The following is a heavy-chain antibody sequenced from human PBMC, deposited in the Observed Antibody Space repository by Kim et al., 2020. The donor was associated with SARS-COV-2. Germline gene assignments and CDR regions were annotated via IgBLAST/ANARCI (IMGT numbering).Heavy chain of an antibody. V-gene: IGHV3-23*01. D-gene: IGHD2-2*01. J-gene: IGHJ6*02. Sequence: GGSLRLSCAASGFTFSSYAMSWVRQAPGKGLEWVSAISGSGGSTYYADSVKGRFTISRDNSKNTLYLQMNRLRAEGTAVYYCSKKVPAARMGGGYVMDVGGQGTTVTVSS. CDR2: ISGSGGST. CDR1: GFTFSSYA. CDR3: SKKVPAARMGGGYVMDV.